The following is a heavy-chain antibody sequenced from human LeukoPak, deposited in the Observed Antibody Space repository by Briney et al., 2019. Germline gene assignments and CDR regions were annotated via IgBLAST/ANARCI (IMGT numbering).Heavy chain of an antibody. D-gene: IGHD6-19*01. Sequence: ASVKVSCKASGYTFNSYAMNWVRQAPGQGLEWMGWINTNTGNPTYAQGFTGRFVFSLDTSVSTAYLQISSLRAEDTAVYYCARYTSGYYRWFDPWGQGTLVTVS. J-gene: IGHJ5*02. V-gene: IGHV7-4-1*02. CDR1: GYTFNSYA. CDR2: INTNTGNP. CDR3: ARYTSGYYRWFDP.